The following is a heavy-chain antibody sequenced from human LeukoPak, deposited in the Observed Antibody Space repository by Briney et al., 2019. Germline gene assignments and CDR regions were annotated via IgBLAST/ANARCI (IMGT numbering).Heavy chain of an antibody. CDR2: ISSSGSTI. CDR3: ARINYDYVWGSYVLDY. CDR1: GFTFSSYE. Sequence: PGGSLRLSCAASGFTFSSYEMNWVRQAPGKGLEWVSYISSSGSTIYYADSVKGRFTISRDNAKNSLYLQMNSLRAEDTAVYYCARINYDYVWGSYVLDYWGQGTLVTVSS. D-gene: IGHD3-16*01. V-gene: IGHV3-48*03. J-gene: IGHJ4*02.